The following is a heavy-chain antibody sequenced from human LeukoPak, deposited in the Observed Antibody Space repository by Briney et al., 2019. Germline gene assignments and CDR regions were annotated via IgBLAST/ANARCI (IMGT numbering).Heavy chain of an antibody. CDR2: INPNSGGT. CDR1: GYTFTVYY. CDR3: AREGAGDGYNFGFDY. V-gene: IGHV1-2*02. D-gene: IGHD5-24*01. Sequence: ASVTVSCKASGYTFTVYYMHCVRQAPGQGLEWVGWINPNSGGTNYAQKFQGRVTMTRDTSISTAFMELSRLRSDDTAVYYCAREGAGDGYNFGFDYWGQGTLVTVSS. J-gene: IGHJ4*02.